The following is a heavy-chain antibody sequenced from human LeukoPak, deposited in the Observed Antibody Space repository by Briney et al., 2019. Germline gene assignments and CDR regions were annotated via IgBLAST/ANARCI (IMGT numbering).Heavy chain of an antibody. Sequence: SETLSLTCTVSGGSISSGGYYWGWIRQHPGKGLEWIGYIYYSGSTYYNPSLKSRVTISVDTSKNQFSLKLSSVTAADTAVYYCAGFCGGDCYGDDPWGQGTLVTVSS. D-gene: IGHD2-21*02. CDR2: IYYSGST. CDR3: AGFCGGDCYGDDP. J-gene: IGHJ5*02. V-gene: IGHV4-31*03. CDR1: GGSISSGGYY.